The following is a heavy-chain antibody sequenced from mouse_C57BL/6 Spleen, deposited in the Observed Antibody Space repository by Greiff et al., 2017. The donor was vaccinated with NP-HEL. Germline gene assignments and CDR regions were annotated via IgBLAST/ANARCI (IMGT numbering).Heavy chain of an antibody. D-gene: IGHD1-1*01. CDR1: GYTFTSYW. J-gene: IGHJ2*01. Sequence: QVQLQQPGAELVKPGASVKMSCKASGYTFTSYWISWVKQRPGQGLEWIGDIYPGSGSTNYNEKFKSKATLTVDTSSSTAYMQLSSLTSEDSAVYYCARTYYGSSYNYWGQGTTLTVSS. CDR3: ARTYYGSSYNY. V-gene: IGHV1-55*01. CDR2: IYPGSGST.